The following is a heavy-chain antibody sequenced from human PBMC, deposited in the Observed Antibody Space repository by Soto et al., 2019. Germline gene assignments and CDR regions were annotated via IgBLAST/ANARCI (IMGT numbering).Heavy chain of an antibody. D-gene: IGHD3-22*01. V-gene: IGHV4-59*01. CDR1: GGSISSYY. J-gene: IGHJ6*02. CDR3: AREGYSSGYYYYYGMDV. CDR2: IYYSGST. Sequence: SETLSLTCTVSGGSISSYYWSWIRQPPGKGLEWIGYIYYSGSTNYNPSLKSRVTISVDTSKNQFSLKLSSVTAADTAVYYCAREGYSSGYYYYYGMDVWRHGTTVTV.